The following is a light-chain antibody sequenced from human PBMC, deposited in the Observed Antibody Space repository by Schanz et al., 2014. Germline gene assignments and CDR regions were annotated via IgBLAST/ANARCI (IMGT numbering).Light chain of an antibody. CDR2: EGS. Sequence: QSALTQPASVSGSPGQSITISCTGTSSDVGNYNLVSWYQQHPGKAPKLMIYEGSRRPSGVSNRFSGSKSGNTASLTISDLQAEDEADYYCSSFTTSSAPGVFGGGTKLTVL. CDR1: SSDVGNYNL. V-gene: IGLV2-14*02. J-gene: IGLJ3*02. CDR3: SSFTTSSAPGV.